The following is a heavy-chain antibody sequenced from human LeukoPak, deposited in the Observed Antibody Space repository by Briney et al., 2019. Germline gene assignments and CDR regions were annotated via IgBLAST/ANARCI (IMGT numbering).Heavy chain of an antibody. CDR2: INPNSGNT. D-gene: IGHD3-22*01. CDR1: GYTFTSYD. V-gene: IGHV1-8*01. J-gene: IGHJ6*02. CDR3: ARLYYYDSSGYSYYYYYGMGV. Sequence: ASVKVSCKASGYTFTSYDINWVGQATGQQLEGMGWINPNSGNTGYAQKFQGRVTMTRNTSISTAYMELSSLRSEDTAVYYCARLYYYDSSGYSYYYYYGMGVWGQGTTVTVSS.